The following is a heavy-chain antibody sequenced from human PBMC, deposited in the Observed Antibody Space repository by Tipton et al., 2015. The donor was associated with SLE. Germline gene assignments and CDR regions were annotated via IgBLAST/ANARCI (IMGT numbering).Heavy chain of an antibody. D-gene: IGHD6-19*01. J-gene: IGHJ4*02. CDR1: GFTFSSYD. CDR3: VRASVPGERTFDY. CDR2: IYTSGDT. V-gene: IGHV3-13*01. Sequence: SPRLSCAASGFTFSSYDMNWVRQTTGRGLEWVSLIYTSGDTSYSDSVKGRFTISRDNARSSVYLQMNSLRDGDTAVYYCVRASVPGERTFDYWGQGTLVTVSS.